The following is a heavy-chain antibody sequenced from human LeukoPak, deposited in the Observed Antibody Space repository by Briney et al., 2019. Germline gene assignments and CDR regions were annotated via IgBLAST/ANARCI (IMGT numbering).Heavy chain of an antibody. D-gene: IGHD2-21*02. J-gene: IGHJ5*02. Sequence: ASVKVSCKASGYTFTGYFIHWVRQAPGQGLEWVGWINPNSGVTDYSQKFQGRVTVSRDTSISTVYMELSRLRSDDTALYYCARGYCGGDCYSPYNWFDPWGQGTLVTVSS. CDR2: INPNSGVT. V-gene: IGHV1-2*02. CDR3: ARGYCGGDCYSPYNWFDP. CDR1: GYTFTGYF.